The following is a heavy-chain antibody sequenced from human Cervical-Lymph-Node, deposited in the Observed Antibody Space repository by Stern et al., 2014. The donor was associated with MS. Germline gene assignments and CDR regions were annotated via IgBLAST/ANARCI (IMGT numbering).Heavy chain of an antibody. Sequence: QVQLQESGPGLVKPSQTLSLTCTVSGGSISSGSHYWSWIRQPAGKGLEWVGRMYATGRVDYTPSFKGRVTISVDTSKDQFALELRSVTAADTAMYYCAREWICEVSWFDSWGQGSLVIVSS. CDR1: GGSISSGSHY. CDR2: MYATGRV. V-gene: IGHV4-61*02. D-gene: IGHD2-2*03. J-gene: IGHJ5*01. CDR3: AREWICEVSWFDS.